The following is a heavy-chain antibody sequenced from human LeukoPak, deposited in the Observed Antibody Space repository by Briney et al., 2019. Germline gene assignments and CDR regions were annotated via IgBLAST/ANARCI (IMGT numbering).Heavy chain of an antibody. CDR1: GYDFTRSG. CDR2: ISFYNDNT. V-gene: IGHV1-18*01. CDR3: ARDVEYGSGSEGLDV. Sequence: ASVKVSCKASGYDFTRSGISWVRQAPGQGLEWMGWISFYNDNTNYAQKIQGRVTMTTDTSTSTAYMELRNLISDDTAVYYCARDVEYGSGSEGLDVWGQGTTVTVSS. J-gene: IGHJ6*02. D-gene: IGHD3-10*01.